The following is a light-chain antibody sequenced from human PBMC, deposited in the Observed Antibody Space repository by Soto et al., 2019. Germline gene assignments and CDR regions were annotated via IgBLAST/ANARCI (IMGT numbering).Light chain of an antibody. CDR2: RNN. CDR1: SSNIGSNS. J-gene: IGLJ1*01. V-gene: IGLV1-47*01. Sequence: QSVLTQPPSASGTPGQRVTISCSGSSSNIGSNSVYWYQQLPGTAPKLLIYRNNQRPSGVPDRFSGSKSGTSASLAISGLRSEDAADYYCAAWDDSLSGFYVFGTGTKLTVL. CDR3: AAWDDSLSGFYV.